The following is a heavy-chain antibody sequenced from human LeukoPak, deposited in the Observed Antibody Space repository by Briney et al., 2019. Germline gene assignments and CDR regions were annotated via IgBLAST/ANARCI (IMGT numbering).Heavy chain of an antibody. J-gene: IGHJ5*02. Sequence: ASVKVSCKASGYPFTSYDINWVRQATGQGLEWMGWMNPNSGNTGYAQKFQGRVTFSRNTSITTAYMEPSSLRSEDTAVYYCARAIRADRRGSWFDPWGQGTLVTVSS. CDR3: ARAIRADRRGSWFDP. CDR1: GYPFTSYD. D-gene: IGHD6-6*01. V-gene: IGHV1-8*03. CDR2: MNPNSGNT.